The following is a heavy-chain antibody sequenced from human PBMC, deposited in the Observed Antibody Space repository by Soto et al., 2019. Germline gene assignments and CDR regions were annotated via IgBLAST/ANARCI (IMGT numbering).Heavy chain of an antibody. J-gene: IGHJ4*02. CDR1: GGSISSSSYY. CDR2: IYYSGTT. D-gene: IGHD5-12*01. Sequence: QLQLQESGPGLVKPSETLSLTCTVSGGSISSSSYYWGWIRQPPGKGLEWIGSIYYSGTTYYNPSLQSRVNIYVATYQNQFSLKLSSVTAADTAVYYCASLPDLVDPFDYWGQGTLVTVSS. V-gene: IGHV4-39*01. CDR3: ASLPDLVDPFDY.